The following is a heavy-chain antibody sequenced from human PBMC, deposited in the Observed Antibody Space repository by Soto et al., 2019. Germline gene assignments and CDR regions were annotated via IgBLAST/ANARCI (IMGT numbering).Heavy chain of an antibody. Sequence: SETLSLTCIVSDYSISSGYHWCWIRQPPGKGLECIGTIYQSGNTYYNPSLKSRVILSIDTSKNQFSLKLSTVTAADTAVYYCVRGKVNFDYWGKGILVTVSS. J-gene: IGHJ4*02. CDR2: IYQSGNT. CDR3: VRGKVNFDY. CDR1: DYSISSGYH. V-gene: IGHV4-38-2*02.